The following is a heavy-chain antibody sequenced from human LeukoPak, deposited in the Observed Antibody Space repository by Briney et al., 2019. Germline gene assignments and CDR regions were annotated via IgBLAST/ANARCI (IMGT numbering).Heavy chain of an antibody. Sequence: SETLSLTCTVSGGSISSGDYYWTWVRQPPGKGLEWIGYMYYSGSTYYNPSLKSRVTISRDTSKNQFSLRLTSVTAADTAVYYCARRGIAPAPYFDFWGQGALVTVSS. V-gene: IGHV4-30-4*08. J-gene: IGHJ4*02. D-gene: IGHD6-13*01. CDR1: GGSISSGDYY. CDR2: MYYSGST. CDR3: ARRGIAPAPYFDF.